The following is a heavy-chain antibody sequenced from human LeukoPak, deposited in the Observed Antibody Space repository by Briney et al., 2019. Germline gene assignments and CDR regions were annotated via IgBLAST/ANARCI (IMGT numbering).Heavy chain of an antibody. CDR3: ARHYTGYYYYYMDV. V-gene: IGHV4-38-2*02. CDR1: GYSISSGYY. Sequence: SETLSLTCTVSGYSISSGYYWGWIRQPPGKGLEWIGEINHSGSTNYNPSLKSRVTISVDTSKNQFSLKLSSVTAADTAVYYCARHYTGYYYYYMDVWGKGTTVTISS. D-gene: IGHD3-3*01. CDR2: INHSGST. J-gene: IGHJ6*03.